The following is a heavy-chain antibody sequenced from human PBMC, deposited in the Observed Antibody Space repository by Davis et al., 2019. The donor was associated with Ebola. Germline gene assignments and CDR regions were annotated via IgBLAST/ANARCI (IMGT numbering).Heavy chain of an antibody. J-gene: IGHJ4*02. Sequence: GGSLRLSCAASGFTFSDYYMSWIRQAPGKGLEWVANIKTDGSEEHYVDSVKGRFSMSRDNAKNSLSLQLDSRRDEDTAVYYCARWGLRGNYDSWRGSDYYFDYWGQGTLVIVSS. V-gene: IGHV3-7*01. CDR1: GFTFSDYY. CDR2: IKTDGSEE. CDR3: ARWGLRGNYDSWRGSDYYFDY. D-gene: IGHD3-3*01.